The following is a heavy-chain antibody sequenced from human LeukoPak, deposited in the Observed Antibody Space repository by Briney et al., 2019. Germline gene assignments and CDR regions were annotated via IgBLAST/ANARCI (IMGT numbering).Heavy chain of an antibody. Sequence: AGSLRLSCAASGFTFSSYGMHWVRQAPGKGLEWVAVISYDGSNKYYADSVKGRFTISRDNSKNTLYLQMNSLRAEDTAVYYCAKPLGSYYFDYWGQGTLVTVSS. J-gene: IGHJ4*02. CDR3: AKPLGSYYFDY. V-gene: IGHV3-30*18. CDR2: ISYDGSNK. CDR1: GFTFSSYG. D-gene: IGHD1-26*01.